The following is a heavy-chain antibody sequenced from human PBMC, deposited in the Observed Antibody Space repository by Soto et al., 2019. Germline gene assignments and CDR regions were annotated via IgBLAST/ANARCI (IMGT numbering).Heavy chain of an antibody. D-gene: IGHD3-16*01. CDR1: GFTFSNYA. Sequence: QVQLVESGGGVVQPGRSLRLSCAASGFTFSNYAMHWVRQAPGKGLEWVAVISYEGRNTYYADSVKGRFTMSRDNSKNTLSLQMNNLGADDTAVYYCASGLGYYSYGMDVWGQGTTVTVSS. V-gene: IGHV3-30*04. J-gene: IGHJ6*02. CDR3: ASGLGYYSYGMDV. CDR2: ISYEGRNT.